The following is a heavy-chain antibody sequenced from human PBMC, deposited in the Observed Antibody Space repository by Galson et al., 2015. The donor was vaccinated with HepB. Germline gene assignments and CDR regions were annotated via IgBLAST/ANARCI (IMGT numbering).Heavy chain of an antibody. CDR1: GFTFRDHW. CDR2: IKKDGITK. Sequence: SMRLSCAASGFTFRDHWMHWARQTPGKGLEWVAIIKKDGITKYYVDALKGRFTISRDNAEKSLYLHLNSLRAEDAAIYYCARGAGFVIDYCGQGALVTVSS. CDR3: ARGAGFVIDY. J-gene: IGHJ4*02. V-gene: IGHV3-7*03. D-gene: IGHD6-6*01.